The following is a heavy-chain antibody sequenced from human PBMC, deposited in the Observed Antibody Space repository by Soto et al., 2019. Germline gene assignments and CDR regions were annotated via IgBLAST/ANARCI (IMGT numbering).Heavy chain of an antibody. D-gene: IGHD2-15*01. J-gene: IGHJ6*02. V-gene: IGHV1-8*01. Sequence: QVKLVQSGAEVKKPGASVKVSCKASGYTFTSYDINWVRQATGHGLEWMGWMNPNSGNTGYAQKFQGRVTMTKNTSISTAYMELSSLRSEHTAVYYCAGEVDVGGILLYGLDVSGQGTTVTVSS. CDR2: MNPNSGNT. CDR3: AGEVDVGGILLYGLDV. CDR1: GYTFTSYD.